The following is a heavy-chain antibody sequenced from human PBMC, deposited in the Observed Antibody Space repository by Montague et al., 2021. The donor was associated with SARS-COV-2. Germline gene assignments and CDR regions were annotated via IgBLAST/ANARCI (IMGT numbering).Heavy chain of an antibody. CDR3: ARGVRQLGVRYYYYYIDV. CDR2: INHSGST. V-gene: IGHV4-34*01. J-gene: IGHJ6*03. D-gene: IGHD6-6*01. Sequence: SETLSLICAVYGGSFSGYYWSWIRQPPGKGLEWIGEINHSGSTNYNPSLNSRVTISMDTSKNQFSLKLSSVTAADTAVYYCARGVRQLGVRYYYYYIDVWDKGTTVTVSS. CDR1: GGSFSGYY.